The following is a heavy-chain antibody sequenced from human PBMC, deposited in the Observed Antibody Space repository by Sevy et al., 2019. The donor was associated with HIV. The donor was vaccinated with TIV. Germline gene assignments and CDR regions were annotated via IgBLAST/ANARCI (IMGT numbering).Heavy chain of an antibody. D-gene: IGHD6-19*01. CDR3: ARDESSGWYSYYYYYMDV. CDR2: ISSSSSYI. J-gene: IGHJ6*03. Sequence: GGSLRLSCAASGFTFSSYSMNWVRQAPGKGLEWVSSISSSSSYIYYADSVKGRFTISRDNAKNSLYLQMNSLRAEDMAVYYCARDESSGWYSYYYYYMDVWGKGTTVTVSS. V-gene: IGHV3-21*01. CDR1: GFTFSSYS.